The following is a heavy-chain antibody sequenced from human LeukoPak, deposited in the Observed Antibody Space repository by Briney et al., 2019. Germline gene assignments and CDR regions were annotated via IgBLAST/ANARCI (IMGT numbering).Heavy chain of an antibody. CDR2: ISGSGGST. D-gene: IGHD1-7*01. CDR1: GFTFSSYA. V-gene: IGHV3-23*01. J-gene: IGHJ6*02. Sequence: PGGSLRLSCAASGFTFSSYAMSWVRQAPGKGLEWVSAISGSGGSTHYADSVKGRFTISRDNSKNTLYLQMNSLRAEDTAAYYCAKGQTGTTAGSYYGMDVWGQGTTVTVSS. CDR3: AKGQTGTTAGSYYGMDV.